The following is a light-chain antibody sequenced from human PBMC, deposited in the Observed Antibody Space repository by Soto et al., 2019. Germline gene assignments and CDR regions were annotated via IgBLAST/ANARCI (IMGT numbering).Light chain of an antibody. J-gene: IGKJ1*01. Sequence: DIQMTQSPSTLSASVGDRVTITCRASQSISSWLAWYQQKPGKAPKLLIYKASSLESGVPSRFSGSGSGTEFTLTISSLHPYDFSTYYCQQYNALWTFGQGTQVEIK. CDR1: QSISSW. CDR2: KAS. V-gene: IGKV1-5*03. CDR3: QQYNALWT.